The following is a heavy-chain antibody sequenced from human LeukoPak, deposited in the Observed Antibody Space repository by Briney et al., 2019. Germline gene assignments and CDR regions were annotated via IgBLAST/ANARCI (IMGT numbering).Heavy chain of an antibody. CDR1: TGSFSNYY. J-gene: IGHJ5*02. CDR2: ISRSGTT. V-gene: IGHV4-34*01. CDR3: ARGGGNYLFFCDRGRLDP. Sequence: SETLSLTCAVHTGSFSNYYWTWLRQSPGKGRQWIGEISRSGTTNYNQSLKSRLTLSMDESKNHLSLTLTSVTAADTALYFCARGGGNYLFFCDRGRLDPWGQGTLVTVSS. D-gene: IGHD2-15*01.